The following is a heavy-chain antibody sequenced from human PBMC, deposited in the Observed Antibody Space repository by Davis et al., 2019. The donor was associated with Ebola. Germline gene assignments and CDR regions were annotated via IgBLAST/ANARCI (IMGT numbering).Heavy chain of an antibody. J-gene: IGHJ4*02. CDR2: ISGSGVDT. CDR3: AKLRVSRHYYYATSGYYYLSY. D-gene: IGHD3-22*01. V-gene: IGHV3-23*01. CDR1: GFAFNNYA. Sequence: PGGSLRLSCAASGFAFNNYAMFWVRQAPGKGLELVSAISGSGVDTYSADSVKGRFTISRDNSTNTLSLQMDSLRAEDTAVYYCAKLRVSRHYYYATSGYYYLSYWGQGTLVTVSS.